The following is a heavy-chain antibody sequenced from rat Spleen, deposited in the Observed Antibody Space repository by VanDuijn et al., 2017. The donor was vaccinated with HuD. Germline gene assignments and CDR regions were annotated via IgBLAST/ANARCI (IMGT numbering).Heavy chain of an antibody. CDR1: GFTFRNYG. CDR2: ISPSGGST. Sequence: EVQLVESGGGLVQPGRSLKLSCAASGFTFRNYGMAWVRQAPTKGLEWVATISPSGGSTYYRDSVKGRFTVSRDNAKGTLFLQMDSLRSEDTATYYCAKSRFYYYDGGYYCFNYWGQGVMVTVSS. D-gene: IGHD1-12*02. CDR3: AKSRFYYYDGGYYCFNY. V-gene: IGHV5-29*01. J-gene: IGHJ2*01.